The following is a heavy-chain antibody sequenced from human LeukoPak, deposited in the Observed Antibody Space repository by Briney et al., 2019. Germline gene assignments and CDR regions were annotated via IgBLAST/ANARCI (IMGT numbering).Heavy chain of an antibody. Sequence: GSLRLSCVASGITVSANYMSWVRQAPGKGLEGVSVIYSGGSTYYADSVKGRFTISRASSKNTLYLQMNSLRAEDTAVYYCATWAAYYFGGSKNDAFDTWGQGTIVTVSS. V-gene: IGHV3-66*01. J-gene: IGHJ3*02. CDR1: GITVSANY. CDR3: ATWAAYYFGGSKNDAFDT. D-gene: IGHD3-10*01. CDR2: IYSGGST.